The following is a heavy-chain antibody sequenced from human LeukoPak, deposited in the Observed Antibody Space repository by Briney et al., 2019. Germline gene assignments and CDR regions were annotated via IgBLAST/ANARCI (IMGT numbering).Heavy chain of an antibody. J-gene: IGHJ6*02. V-gene: IGHV1-2*02. Sequence: ASVKVSCKASGYTFTGYYMHWVRQAPGQGLEWMGWINPNSGGTNYAQKFQGRVTMTRDTSISTAYMELSSLRSEDTAVYYCATPTLYSSSWYNGMDVWGQGTTVTVSS. CDR3: ATPTLYSSSWYNGMDV. D-gene: IGHD6-13*01. CDR2: INPNSGGT. CDR1: GYTFTGYY.